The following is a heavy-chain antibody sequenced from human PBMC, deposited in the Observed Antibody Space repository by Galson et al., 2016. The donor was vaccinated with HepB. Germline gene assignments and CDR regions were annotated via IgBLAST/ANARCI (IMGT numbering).Heavy chain of an antibody. CDR3: AGENFAVDALDV. V-gene: IGHV4-61*01. J-gene: IGHJ3*01. Sequence: SETLSLTCTVSGGSVSSNNDYWTWIRQPPGKGLEWIGNIHDRGSTNYNPSLKSRVTISGDTSKKEFSLKLTSVTAADTAVYYCAGENFAVDALDVWGQGRKVTVSS. CDR2: IHDRGST. CDR1: GGSVSSNNDY.